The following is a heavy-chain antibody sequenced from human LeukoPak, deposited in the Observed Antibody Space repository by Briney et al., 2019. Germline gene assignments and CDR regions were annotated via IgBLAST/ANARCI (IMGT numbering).Heavy chain of an antibody. CDR1: GVSISSYF. Sequence: SETLSLTCTVSGVSISSYFWSWIRQPAGKGLEWIGRIYTSGRTNYNPSLKSRVTMSGDTSKNHFSLKLSSVTAADTAVYYCVRMNTAFDIWGQGTMVTVSS. D-gene: IGHD2/OR15-2a*01. CDR3: VRMNTAFDI. V-gene: IGHV4-4*07. J-gene: IGHJ3*02. CDR2: IYTSGRT.